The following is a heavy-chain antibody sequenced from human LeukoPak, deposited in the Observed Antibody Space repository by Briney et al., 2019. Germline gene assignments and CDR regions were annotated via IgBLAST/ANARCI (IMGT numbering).Heavy chain of an antibody. V-gene: IGHV4-39*07. CDR2: IYYSGST. D-gene: IGHD3-3*01. Sequence: SETLSLTCAVSGGSISSSRYYWGWIRQPPGKGLEWIGSIYYSGSTYYNPSLKSRVTISVDTSKNQFSLKLSSVTAADTAVYYCARDGRFLEWLLYHDAFDIWGQGTMVTVSS. CDR3: ARDGRFLEWLLYHDAFDI. J-gene: IGHJ3*02. CDR1: GGSISSSRYY.